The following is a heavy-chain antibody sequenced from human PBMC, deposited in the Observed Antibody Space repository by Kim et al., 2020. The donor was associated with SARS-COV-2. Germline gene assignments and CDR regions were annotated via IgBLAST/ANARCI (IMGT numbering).Heavy chain of an antibody. CDR2: IIGSGTTI. CDR1: GLTFSSYE. V-gene: IGHV3-48*03. Sequence: GGALRLSCAASGLTFSSYEMNWVRQAPGKGLEWVSYIIGSGTTIYNADSVRGRFTISRDNDKNSLYLQMNSLRAEDTAVYYCERGPNYSPFDNWGQGTLVTVSS. CDR3: ERGPNYSPFDN. D-gene: IGHD4-4*01. J-gene: IGHJ4*02.